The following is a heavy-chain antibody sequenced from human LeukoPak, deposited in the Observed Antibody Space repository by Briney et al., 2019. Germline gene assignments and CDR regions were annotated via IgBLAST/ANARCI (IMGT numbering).Heavy chain of an antibody. V-gene: IGHV4-39*07. Sequence: KPSETLSLTCTVSGGSISSSSYYWGWIRQPPGKGLEWIGSIYYSGSTYYNPSLKSRVTISVDTSKNQFSLKLSSVTAADTAVYYCARDRTLPRIAAADFDYWGQGTLVTVSS. CDR3: ARDRTLPRIAAADFDY. J-gene: IGHJ4*02. CDR1: GGSISSSSYY. CDR2: IYYSGST. D-gene: IGHD6-13*01.